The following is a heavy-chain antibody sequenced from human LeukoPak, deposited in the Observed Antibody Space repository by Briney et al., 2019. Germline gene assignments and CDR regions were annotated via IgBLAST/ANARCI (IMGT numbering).Heavy chain of an antibody. Sequence: GGSLRLTCAVSGLTFSTSWLSWVRQAPGKGLEWVANIKPDGSEKYYVGSVRGRFTISRDNAKNSLSLQMDGLRADDTAVYHCASGGGTFANWGQGTLVTVSS. V-gene: IGHV3-7*01. J-gene: IGHJ4*02. D-gene: IGHD2-15*01. CDR3: ASGGGTFAN. CDR2: IKPDGSEK. CDR1: GLTFSTSW.